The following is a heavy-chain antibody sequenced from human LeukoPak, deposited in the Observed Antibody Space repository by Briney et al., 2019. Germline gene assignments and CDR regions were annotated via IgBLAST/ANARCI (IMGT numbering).Heavy chain of an antibody. V-gene: IGHV4-39*07. J-gene: IGHJ5*02. Sequence: SETLSLTCTVSGGSIISSTFYWGWVRQPPGKGLEWIGSIYHSGSTYYNPSLKSRVTISVDRSKNQFSLKLSSVTAADTAVYYCAREGPYSSSSWGQGTLVTVSS. D-gene: IGHD6-13*01. CDR3: AREGPYSSSS. CDR1: GGSIISSTFY. CDR2: IYHSGST.